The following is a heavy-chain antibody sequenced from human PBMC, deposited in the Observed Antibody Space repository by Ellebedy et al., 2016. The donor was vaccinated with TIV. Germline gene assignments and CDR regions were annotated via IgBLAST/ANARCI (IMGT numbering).Heavy chain of an antibody. J-gene: IGHJ5*02. CDR2: IYSPTRT. CDR3: ARDRVSQTAGFDP. D-gene: IGHD2-21*01. CDR1: GFTVSDNY. V-gene: IGHV3-66*01. Sequence: GESLKISCVVSGFTVSDNYMSWVRQAPGKGLEWVSVIYSPTRTYYADSVKGRFIISRDNSKNTFYLQMNSLRVEDTAVYYCARDRVSQTAGFDPWGQGTLVTVSS.